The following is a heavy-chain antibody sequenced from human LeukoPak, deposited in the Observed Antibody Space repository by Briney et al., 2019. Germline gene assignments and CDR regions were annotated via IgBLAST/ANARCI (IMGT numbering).Heavy chain of an antibody. V-gene: IGHV3-53*01. CDR3: AREEGGQYSSSLYMDV. CDR2: IYSGGST. D-gene: IGHD6-6*01. Sequence: GGSLRLSCAASGFTVSSNYMSWVRQAPGKGLEWVSVIYSGGSTYYADSVKGRFTISRDNSKNTLYLQMNSLRAEDTAVDYCAREEGGQYSSSLYMDVWGKGTTVTVSS. J-gene: IGHJ6*03. CDR1: GFTVSSNY.